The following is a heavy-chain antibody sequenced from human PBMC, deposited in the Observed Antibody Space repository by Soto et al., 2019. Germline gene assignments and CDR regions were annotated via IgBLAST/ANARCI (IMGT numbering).Heavy chain of an antibody. J-gene: IGHJ6*02. CDR3: ARAFYGVDL. Sequence: SETQSLTCTVAGVYISGYYLRWIRQPPGKGLEWIGYIYYSGSAYYNPSLKTRVTILVDRSNNQFSLNLTSVTAADTAVYYCARAFYGVDLWGQGNTVTVSS. CDR2: IYYSGSA. CDR1: GVYISGYY. V-gene: IGHV4-59*12.